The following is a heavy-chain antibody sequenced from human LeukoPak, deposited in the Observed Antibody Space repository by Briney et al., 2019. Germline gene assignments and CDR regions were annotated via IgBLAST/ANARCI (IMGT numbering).Heavy chain of an antibody. CDR2: IFYSGGT. V-gene: IGHV4-39*07. D-gene: IGHD3-22*01. Sequence: SETLSLTCTVSGGSINTPNYYWGWIRQTPGKGLEWIGNIFYSGGTYYSPSLTSRVTISLDTSRNQFSLKLSSVTAADTAVYYCARDRYYYDSSGYRWFDPWGQGTLVTVSS. J-gene: IGHJ5*02. CDR3: ARDRYYYDSSGYRWFDP. CDR1: GGSINTPNYY.